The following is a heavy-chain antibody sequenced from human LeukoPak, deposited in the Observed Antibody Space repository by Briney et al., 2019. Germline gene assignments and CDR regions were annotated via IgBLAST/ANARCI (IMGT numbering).Heavy chain of an antibody. V-gene: IGHV4-61*02. CDR2: IYPSGST. J-gene: IGHJ6*03. CDR1: GGSISSGSYY. D-gene: IGHD5-12*01. CDR3: AREVRGYDFYYYYYMDV. Sequence: SETLSLTCTVSGGSISSGSYYWTWIRQPAGKGLEWIGRIYPSGSTNYNPSLQSRVTISIDTSKNQFSLKLSSVTAADTAVYYCAREVRGYDFYYYYYMDVWGTGTTVTISS.